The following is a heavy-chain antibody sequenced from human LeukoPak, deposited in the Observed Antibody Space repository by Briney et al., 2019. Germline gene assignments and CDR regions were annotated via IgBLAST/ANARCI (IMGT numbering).Heavy chain of an antibody. CDR3: AREGVMYGDYVPHYYYGMDV. CDR1: GFTFSSYA. V-gene: IGHV3-23*01. J-gene: IGHJ6*02. CDR2: ISGSGGST. Sequence: GGSLRLSCAASGFTFSSYAMSWVRQAPGKGLEWVSAISGSGGSTYYADSVKGRFTISRDNSKNTLYLQMNSLRAEDTAVYYCAREGVMYGDYVPHYYYGMDVWGQGTTVTVSS. D-gene: IGHD4-17*01.